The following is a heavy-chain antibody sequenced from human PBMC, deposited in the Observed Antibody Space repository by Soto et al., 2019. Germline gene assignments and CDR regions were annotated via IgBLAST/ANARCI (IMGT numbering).Heavy chain of an antibody. V-gene: IGHV4-34*01. CDR1: GGSFSGYY. D-gene: IGHD2-8*01. J-gene: IGHJ6*03. Sequence: SETLSLTCAVYGGSFSGYYWSWIRQPPGKGLEWIGEINHSGSTNYNPSLKSRVTISVDTSKNQFSLKLSSVTAADTAVYYCARGRSAGIWYLPPPSSHYCYMDVWSKGTTVTVSS. CDR2: INHSGST. CDR3: ARGRSAGIWYLPPPSSHYCYMDV.